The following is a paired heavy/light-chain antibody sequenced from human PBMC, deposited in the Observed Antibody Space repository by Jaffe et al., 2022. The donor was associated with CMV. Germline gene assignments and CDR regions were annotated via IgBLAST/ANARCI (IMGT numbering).Light chain of an antibody. CDR1: QSVSSSY. Sequence: EIVLTQSPGTLSLSPGERATLSCRASQSVSSSYLAWYQQKPGQAPRLLIYGASSRATGIPDRFSGSGSGTDFTLTISRLEPEDFAVYYCQQYGSSPQEYTFGQGTKLEIK. J-gene: IGKJ2*01. CDR3: QQYGSSPQEYT. V-gene: IGKV3-20*01. CDR2: GAS.
Heavy chain of an antibody. V-gene: IGHV3-9*01. CDR3: ARTAERGYSGYDYVGDIVVVVAAPLDY. J-gene: IGHJ4*02. CDR2: ISWNSGSI. D-gene: IGHD2-15*01. CDR1: GFTFDDYA. Sequence: EVQLVESGGGLVQPGRSLRLSCAASGFTFDDYAMHWVRQAPGKGLEWVSGISWNSGSIGYADSVKGRFTISRDNAKNSLYLQMNSLRAEDTALYYCARTAERGYSGYDYVGDIVVVVAAPLDYWGQGTLVTVSS.